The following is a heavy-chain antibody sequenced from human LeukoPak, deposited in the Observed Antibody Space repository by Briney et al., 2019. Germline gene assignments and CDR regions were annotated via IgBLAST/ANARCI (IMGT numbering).Heavy chain of an antibody. D-gene: IGHD1/OR15-1a*01. CDR3: AKAREQLVGY. V-gene: IGHV3-9*01. CDR2: ISWNSGSI. CDR1: GFTFDDYA. Sequence: PGGSLRLSCAASGFTFDDYAMHWVRQAPGKGLEWVSGISWNSGSIGYADSVKGRFTISRDNAKNSLYLQMNSLRAEDTALYYCAKAREQLVGYWGQGTLVTVSS. J-gene: IGHJ4*02.